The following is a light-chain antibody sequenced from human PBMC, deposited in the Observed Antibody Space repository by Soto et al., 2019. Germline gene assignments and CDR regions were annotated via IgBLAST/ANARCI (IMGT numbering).Light chain of an antibody. Sequence: QSALTQPASVSGSPGQSITISCTGTSSDVGGYNYVSWYQQHPGKAPKLMIYDVSNRPSGVSNRFSGSKSGNTASLTISGLQADDEADYYCSSYTSRSTLGVFGTGTKLTVL. CDR1: SSDVGGYNY. V-gene: IGLV2-14*01. CDR3: SSYTSRSTLGV. J-gene: IGLJ1*01. CDR2: DVS.